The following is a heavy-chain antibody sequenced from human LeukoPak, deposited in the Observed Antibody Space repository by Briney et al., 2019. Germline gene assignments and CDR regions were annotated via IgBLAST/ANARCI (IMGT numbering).Heavy chain of an antibody. CDR3: TRGAVVTMVRGVIITTLGWFDP. CDR2: IYYSGST. J-gene: IGHJ5*02. V-gene: IGHV4-61*01. CDR1: GGSVSSGSYY. Sequence: TSSETLSLTCTVSGGSVSSGSYYWSWIRQPPGKGLEWIGYIYYSGSTNYNPSLKSRVTISVDTSKNQFSLKLSSVTAADTAVYYCTRGAVVTMVRGVIITTLGWFDPWGQGTLVTVSS. D-gene: IGHD3-10*01.